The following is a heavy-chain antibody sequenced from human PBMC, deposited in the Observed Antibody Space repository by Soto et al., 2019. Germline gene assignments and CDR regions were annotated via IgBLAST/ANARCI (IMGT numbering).Heavy chain of an antibody. CDR1: GGSFSGYY. D-gene: IGHD3-22*01. J-gene: IGHJ3*02. CDR3: ASTMSI. Sequence: SETLSLTCAVYGGSFSGYYWSWIRQPPGKGLEWIGEINHSGSTNYNPSLKSRVTISVDTSKNQFSLKLSSVTAADTAVYYCASTMSIWGQGAMVTVSS. CDR2: INHSGST. V-gene: IGHV4-34*01.